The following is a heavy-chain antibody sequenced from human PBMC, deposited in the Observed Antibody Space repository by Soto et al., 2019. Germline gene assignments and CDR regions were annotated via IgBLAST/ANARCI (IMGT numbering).Heavy chain of an antibody. CDR1: GFSFSSYG. CDR3: ANPESDTNDHVDY. D-gene: IGHD1-1*01. CDR2: ISYDGTDG. J-gene: IGHJ4*02. V-gene: IGHV3-30*18. Sequence: QVQLVESGGGVVQPGRYLRLSCAASGFSFSSYGMHWVRQAPGKGLECVAMISYDGTDGYYADSVKGRFNISRDNSKNEVYLQMNSLRAEDMAGYYCANPESDTNDHVDYWSQGTMVTISS.